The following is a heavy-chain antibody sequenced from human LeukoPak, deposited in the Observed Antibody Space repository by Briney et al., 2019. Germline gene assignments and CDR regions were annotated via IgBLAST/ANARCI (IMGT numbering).Heavy chain of an antibody. CDR2: ISHGGRNK. D-gene: IGHD3-22*01. J-gene: IGHJ4*02. CDR1: GISSSTHG. V-gene: IGHV3-30*03. Sequence: GRTLIISCAASGISSSTHGLNWVRQAPGKRLEWVAVISHGGRNKYHADSVKGRFTISRDNSKNTLNLQITTQRSSNTALYSCATAPGDSRPGYWGQGIMVTVSS. CDR3: ATAPGDSRPGY.